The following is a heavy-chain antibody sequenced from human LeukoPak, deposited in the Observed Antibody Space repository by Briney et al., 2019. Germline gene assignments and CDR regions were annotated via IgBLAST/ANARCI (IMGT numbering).Heavy chain of an antibody. CDR1: GGSISSYY. CDR3: AREYSYGYTSWFDP. D-gene: IGHD5-18*01. Sequence: SETLSLTCTVSGGSISSYYWSWIRQPPGKGLEWIGYIYYSGSTNYNPSLKSRVTISVDTSKNQFSLKLSSVTAADTAVYYCAREYSYGYTSWFDPWGQGTLVTVSS. CDR2: IYYSGST. V-gene: IGHV4-59*01. J-gene: IGHJ5*02.